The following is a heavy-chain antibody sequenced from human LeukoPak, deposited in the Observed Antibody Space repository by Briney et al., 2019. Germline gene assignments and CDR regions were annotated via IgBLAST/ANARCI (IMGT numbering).Heavy chain of an antibody. D-gene: IGHD1-26*01. CDR3: ARGRELLDY. CDR1: GYTFTGYF. J-gene: IGHJ4*02. Sequence: ASVKVSCKASGYTFTGYFIHWVRQAPGQGLEWMGWINPNTGDTNYAQKFQGRVTVTRDTSISTAYMDLSRLRSDDTAVYYCARGRELLDYWGQRTLVTVSS. CDR2: INPNTGDT. V-gene: IGHV1-2*02.